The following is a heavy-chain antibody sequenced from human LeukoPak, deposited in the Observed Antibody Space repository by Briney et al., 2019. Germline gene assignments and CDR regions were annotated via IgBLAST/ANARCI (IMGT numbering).Heavy chain of an antibody. J-gene: IGHJ6*03. CDR1: GYTFTDYY. V-gene: IGHV1-2*02. CDR3: ARVLVPAGALWYYYYYMDV. Sequence: ASVKVSCMPSGYTFTDYYMHWVRQAPGQGLEWMGWINPNSGGTNYAQKFQGRVTMTRDTSISTAYMELSRLRSDDTAVYYCARVLVPAGALWYYYYYMDVWGKGTTVTISS. CDR2: INPNSGGT. D-gene: IGHD2-2*01.